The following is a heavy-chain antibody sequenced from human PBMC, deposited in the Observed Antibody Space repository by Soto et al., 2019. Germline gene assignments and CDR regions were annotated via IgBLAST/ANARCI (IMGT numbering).Heavy chain of an antibody. CDR2: ISYDGSNK. Sequence: GGSLRLSCAASGFTFSSYAMHWVRQAPGKGLEWVAVISYDGSNKYYADSVKGRFTISRDNSKNTLYLQMNSLRAEDTAVYYCASLELRYFDWLFTFDYWGQGTLVTVSS. V-gene: IGHV3-30-3*01. CDR1: GFTFSSYA. J-gene: IGHJ4*02. CDR3: ASLELRYFDWLFTFDY. D-gene: IGHD3-9*01.